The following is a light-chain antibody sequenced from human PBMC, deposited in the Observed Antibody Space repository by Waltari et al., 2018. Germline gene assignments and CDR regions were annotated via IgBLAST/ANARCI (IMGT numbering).Light chain of an antibody. V-gene: IGLV3-21*01. CDR1: DVGSYS. CDR3: QVWETTRGHQGV. CDR2: YDN. Sequence: YVLTQPPSVSVAPGNTATITWGGDDVGSYSVQWYQKKPGQAPVLVIFYDNDRPSGIPERFSGSNSGNTATLTISRVEAGDEADYYCQVWETTRGHQGVFGPGTKVTVL. J-gene: IGLJ1*01.